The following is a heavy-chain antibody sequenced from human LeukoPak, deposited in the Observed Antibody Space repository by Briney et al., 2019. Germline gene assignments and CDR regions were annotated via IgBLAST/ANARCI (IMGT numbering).Heavy chain of an antibody. D-gene: IGHD2-8*02. Sequence: SETLSLTCTVSGGSISSDYWSWIRQPPGKGLEWIAYISDIGSINYNPSLKSRVTIPLDTSKNQFSLKLSSVTAADTAVYYCAGHHPRNTVDFWGQGTLVTVSS. CDR3: AGHHPRNTVDF. V-gene: IGHV4-59*08. CDR1: GGSISSDY. J-gene: IGHJ4*02. CDR2: ISDIGSI.